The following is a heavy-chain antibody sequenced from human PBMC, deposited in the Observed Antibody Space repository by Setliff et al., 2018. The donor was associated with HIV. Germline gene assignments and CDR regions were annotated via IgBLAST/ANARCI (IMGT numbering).Heavy chain of an antibody. D-gene: IGHD1-26*01. CDR1: GFTFSSYA. CDR2: ISYDGSNK. CDR3: APHMGIH. J-gene: IGHJ4*02. V-gene: IGHV3-30*01. Sequence: SLRLSCAASGFTFSSYAMHWVRQAPGKGLEWVAVISYDGSNKYYADSVKGRFTISRDNSKDTLYLQINSLRVEDTAVYFCAPHMGIHWGQGTPVTVSS.